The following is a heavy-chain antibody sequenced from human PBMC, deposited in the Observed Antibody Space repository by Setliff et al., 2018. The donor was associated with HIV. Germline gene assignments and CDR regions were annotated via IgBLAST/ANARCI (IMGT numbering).Heavy chain of an antibody. CDR1: AYTFTDYY. V-gene: IGHV1-2*02. CDR3: ARRQQWPGREYYFDY. J-gene: IGHJ4*02. Sequence: ASVKVSCKASAYTFTDYYMHWVRQAPGQGLEWMGWINPNGGDTNYAQKFQGRVTMTRDTSIKTAYMELSSLRSDDTAVYYCARRQQWPGREYYFDYWGQGTLVTVSS. CDR2: INPNGGDT. D-gene: IGHD6-19*01.